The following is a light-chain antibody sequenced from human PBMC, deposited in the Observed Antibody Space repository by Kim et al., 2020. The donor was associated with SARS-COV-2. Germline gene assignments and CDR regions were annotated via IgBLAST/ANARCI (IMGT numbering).Light chain of an antibody. CDR1: QSVSNNY. CDR3: QQYGSSPYT. V-gene: IGKV3-20*01. Sequence: LSPGERATRSCRASQSVSNNYLAWYQQKPGQAPRLLIYGASTRATGIPDRFSGSGSGTDFTLTINRLEPEDFAVYYCQQYGSSPYTFGQGTKLEI. J-gene: IGKJ2*01. CDR2: GAS.